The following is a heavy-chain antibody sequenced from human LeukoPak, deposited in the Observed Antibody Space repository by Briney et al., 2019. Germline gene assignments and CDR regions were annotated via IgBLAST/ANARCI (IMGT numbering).Heavy chain of an antibody. Sequence: PGGTLRLSCAASGFTFSSYGMTWVRQAPGKGLEWVSSISSSSSYIYYADSVKGRFTISRDNAKNSLYLDMSSLRADDTAVYYCARAENSGSGGLDPWGQGTLVTVSS. J-gene: IGHJ5*02. V-gene: IGHV3-21*01. CDR2: ISSSSSYI. CDR3: ARAENSGSGGLDP. CDR1: GFTFSSYG. D-gene: IGHD2-15*01.